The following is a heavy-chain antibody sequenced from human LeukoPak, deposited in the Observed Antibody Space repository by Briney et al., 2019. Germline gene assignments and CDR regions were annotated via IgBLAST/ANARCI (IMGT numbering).Heavy chain of an antibody. V-gene: IGHV4-4*09. CDR1: GGSISSYH. CDR2: IYTSGTT. Sequence: SETLSLTCTASGGSISSYHRSWIRQPPGKGLERIGHIYTSGTTNYNPPPKTRLTITVDTPNNQSPLKLSSVTAADTAVYYCARRGYSGYEMSSWGQGTLVTVSS. CDR3: ARRGYSGYEMSS. D-gene: IGHD5-12*01. J-gene: IGHJ5*02.